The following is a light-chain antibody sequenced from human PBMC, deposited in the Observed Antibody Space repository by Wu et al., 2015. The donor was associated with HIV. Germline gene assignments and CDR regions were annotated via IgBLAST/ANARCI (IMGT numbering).Light chain of an antibody. V-gene: IGKV3-20*01. CDR1: VSRNY. J-gene: IGKJ3*01. CDR3: QQYSSSRRST. Sequence: VSRNYRRLVPRRNLGRRVPGSSSMGHPSGPMHPDRFSGSGSGTDFTLTISRLEPEDYAVYFCQQYSSSRRSTFGPGTRVDIQ. CDR2: GHP.